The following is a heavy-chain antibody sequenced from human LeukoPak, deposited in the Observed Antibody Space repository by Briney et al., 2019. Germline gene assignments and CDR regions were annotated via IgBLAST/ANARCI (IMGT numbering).Heavy chain of an antibody. CDR2: IYYSGST. D-gene: IGHD4-17*01. CDR3: ARVDDGDYGYAFDI. V-gene: IGHV4-30-4*08. J-gene: IGHJ3*02. Sequence: SETLSLTCTVSGGSISSGDYYWSWIRQPPGKGLEWIGYIYYSGSTYYNPSLKGRVTISVDTSKNQFSLKLSSVTAADTAVYYCARVDDGDYGYAFDIWGQGTMVTVSS. CDR1: GGSISSGDYY.